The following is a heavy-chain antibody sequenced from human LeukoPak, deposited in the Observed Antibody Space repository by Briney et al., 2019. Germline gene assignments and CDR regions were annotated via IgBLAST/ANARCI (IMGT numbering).Heavy chain of an antibody. CDR2: ISSSSSYT. Sequence: GGSLRLSCAASGFTFSSYSMNWVRQAPGKGLEWVSSISSSSSYTYYADSVKGRFTISRDNAKNSLYLQMNSLRAEDTAVYYCARDDYWGQGTLVTVSS. CDR3: ARDDY. V-gene: IGHV3-21*01. CDR1: GFTFSSYS. J-gene: IGHJ4*02.